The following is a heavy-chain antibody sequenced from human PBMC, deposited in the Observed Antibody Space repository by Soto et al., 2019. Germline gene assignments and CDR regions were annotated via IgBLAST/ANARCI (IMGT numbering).Heavy chain of an antibody. Sequence: GGSLRLSCAASGFTFSSYWMSWVRQDPGKGLEWGANIKQDGSEKYYVDSVKGRFTISRDNAKNSLYLQMNSLRAEDTDVYYCARDSLFALNWYFDLWGRGTLVTVSS. V-gene: IGHV3-7*03. CDR1: GFTFSSYW. J-gene: IGHJ2*01. CDR2: IKQDGSEK. D-gene: IGHD3-3*01. CDR3: ARDSLFALNWYFDL.